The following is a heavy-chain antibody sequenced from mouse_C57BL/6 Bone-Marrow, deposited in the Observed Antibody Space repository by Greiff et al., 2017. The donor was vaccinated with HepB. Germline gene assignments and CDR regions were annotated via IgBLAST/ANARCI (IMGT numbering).Heavy chain of an antibody. CDR2: ISDGGSYT. CDR3: ARGPSGYAMDY. D-gene: IGHD2-10*02. V-gene: IGHV5-4*01. Sequence: EVQLVESGGGLVKPGGSLKLPCAASGFTFSSYAMSWVRQTPEKRLEWVATISDGGSYTYYPDNVKGRFTISRDNAKNNLYLQMSHLKSEDTAMYYCARGPSGYAMDYWGQGTSVTVSS. CDR1: GFTFSSYA. J-gene: IGHJ4*01.